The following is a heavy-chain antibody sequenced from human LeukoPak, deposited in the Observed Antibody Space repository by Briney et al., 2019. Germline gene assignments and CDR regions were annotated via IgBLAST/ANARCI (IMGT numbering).Heavy chain of an antibody. V-gene: IGHV3-21*01. J-gene: IGHJ4*02. Sequence: PGGSLRLSCAASGFTFSSYSMNWVRQAPGKGLEWVSSISSSSSYIYYADSVKGRFTISRDNAKNSLYLQMNSLRAEDTAVYYCARDPSDGSGNPLGYWGQGTLVTVSS. CDR2: ISSSSSYI. D-gene: IGHD3-10*01. CDR3: ARDPSDGSGNPLGY. CDR1: GFTFSSYS.